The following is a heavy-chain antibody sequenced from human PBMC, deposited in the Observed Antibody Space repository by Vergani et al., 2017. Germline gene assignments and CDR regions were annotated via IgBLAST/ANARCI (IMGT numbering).Heavy chain of an antibody. D-gene: IGHD5-12*01. CDR3: ARLYGRDSGGSKYCDY. CDR1: GYSFTNYW. V-gene: IGHV5-51*01. J-gene: IGHJ4*02. Sequence: EVQLVQSGAEVKKPGESLKISCQLSGYSFTNYWIGWVRQMPGKGLEWMGIIHPADSDTRYSPSFQGQVTISVDKSISTAYLQRSSLRASDSAMYYCARLYGRDSGGSKYCDYWGQGTLVTVSS. CDR2: IHPADSDT.